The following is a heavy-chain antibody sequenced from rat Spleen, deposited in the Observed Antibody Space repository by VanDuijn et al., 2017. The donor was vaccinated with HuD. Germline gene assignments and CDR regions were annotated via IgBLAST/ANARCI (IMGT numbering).Heavy chain of an antibody. V-gene: IGHV2-13*01. J-gene: IGHJ3*01. CDR1: GFSVSSHG. CDR2: IWGNGNT. CDR3: TSPFRWFAY. Sequence: QVQLKESGPGLVQPSQTLSLTCTVSGFSVSSHGVIWVRQPPGKGLEWMGVIWGNGNTNYNSALKSRLSISRDTSKSQVFLKMNSLQTEDTAIYFCTSPFRWFAYWGQGTLVTVSS.